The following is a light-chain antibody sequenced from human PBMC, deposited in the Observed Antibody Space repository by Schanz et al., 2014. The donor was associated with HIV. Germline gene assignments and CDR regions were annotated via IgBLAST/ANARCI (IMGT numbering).Light chain of an antibody. CDR2: GNN. J-gene: IGLJ3*02. Sequence: QSAVTQPPSASGTPGQRVTISCSGSSSNIGSNDVNWYQQLPGTAPKLLIYGNNQRPSGVPDRFSGSKSGTSASLAISGLQSEDEVDYYCAAWDDSLKGWVFGGGTKLTVL. V-gene: IGLV1-44*01. CDR1: SSNIGSND. CDR3: AAWDDSLKGWV.